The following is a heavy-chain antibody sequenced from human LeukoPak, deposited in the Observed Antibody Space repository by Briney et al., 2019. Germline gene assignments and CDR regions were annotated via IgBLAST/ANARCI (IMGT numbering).Heavy chain of an antibody. J-gene: IGHJ4*02. CDR2: ISGSGGST. Sequence: GGSLRLSCAASGFTFRNYAMSWVRQAPGKGLEWVSAISGSGGSTYYADSVKGRFTISRDNSKNTLYLQMNSLRAEDTAVYYCAKVVGVSEGSYYFDYWGQGTLVTVSS. D-gene: IGHD2-15*01. V-gene: IGHV3-23*01. CDR1: GFTFRNYA. CDR3: AKVVGVSEGSYYFDY.